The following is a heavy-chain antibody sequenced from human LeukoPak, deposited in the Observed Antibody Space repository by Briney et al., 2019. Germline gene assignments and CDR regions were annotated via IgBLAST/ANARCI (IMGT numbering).Heavy chain of an antibody. Sequence: GASVKVSCKASGGTFRSYAFTWVRQAPGQGLEWMGWISAYNGNTNYAQKLQGRVTMTTDTSTSTAYMELRSLRSDDTAVYYCARTSPRSGSYRRDFDYWGQGTLVTVSS. CDR3: ARTSPRSGSYRRDFDY. D-gene: IGHD3-10*01. J-gene: IGHJ4*02. V-gene: IGHV1-18*01. CDR1: GGTFRSYA. CDR2: ISAYNGNT.